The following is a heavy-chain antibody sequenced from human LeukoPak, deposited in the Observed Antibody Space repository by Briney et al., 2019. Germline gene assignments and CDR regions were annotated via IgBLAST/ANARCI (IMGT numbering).Heavy chain of an antibody. CDR2: IYHSGST. V-gene: IGHV4-38-2*02. CDR1: GYSLSSGYY. D-gene: IGHD4-17*01. Sequence: PSETLSLTCTVSGYSLSSGYYWGWIRPPPGKGLEWIGSIYHSGSTYYNPSLKSRVTISVDTSKNQFSLKLSSVTAADTAVYYCARDRGHDYGDRPVDYWGQGTLVTVSS. J-gene: IGHJ4*02. CDR3: ARDRGHDYGDRPVDY.